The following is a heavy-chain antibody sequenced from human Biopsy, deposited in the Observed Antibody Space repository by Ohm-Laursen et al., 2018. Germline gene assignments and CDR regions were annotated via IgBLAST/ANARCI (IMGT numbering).Heavy chain of an antibody. CDR3: TRGGYYYDSLAYYYWFDP. D-gene: IGHD3-22*01. CDR1: GYTFTGYH. CDR2: INAKTGDT. J-gene: IGHJ5*02. Sequence: ASSVKVSCKASGYTFTGYHVHWVRQAPGQGLEWMGWINAKTGDTNYAQKFQGRVTMTRDTSISTAYVDLSSLRSDDTAVYYCTRGGYYYDSLAYYYWFDPWGQGTLVIVSS. V-gene: IGHV1-2*02.